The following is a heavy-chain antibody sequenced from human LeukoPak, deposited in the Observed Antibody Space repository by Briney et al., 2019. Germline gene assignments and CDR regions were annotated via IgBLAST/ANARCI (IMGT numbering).Heavy chain of an antibody. Sequence: GSLRLSCAASGFTFGSYAMSWVRQAPGKGLEWIGEIYHSGSTNYNPSLKSRVTISVDKSKNQFSLKLSSVTAADTAVYYCARMIAAAGDAFDIWGQGTMVSVSS. J-gene: IGHJ3*02. CDR1: GFTFGSYAM. V-gene: IGHV4-4*02. D-gene: IGHD6-13*01. CDR2: IYHSGST. CDR3: ARMIAAAGDAFDI.